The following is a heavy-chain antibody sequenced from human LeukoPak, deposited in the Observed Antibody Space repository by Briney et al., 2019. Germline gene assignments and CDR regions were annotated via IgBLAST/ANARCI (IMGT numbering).Heavy chain of an antibody. J-gene: IGHJ4*02. D-gene: IGHD4-17*01. Sequence: PGGSLRLSCAASGFTFSSYGMHWVRQAPGKGLEWVAFIRYDGSNKYYADSVKGRFTISRDYSKNTLYLQVNSLRPEDTAVYYCAKLSVAYGDSRDYWGQGTLVTVSS. CDR2: IRYDGSNK. CDR3: AKLSVAYGDSRDY. CDR1: GFTFSSYG. V-gene: IGHV3-30*02.